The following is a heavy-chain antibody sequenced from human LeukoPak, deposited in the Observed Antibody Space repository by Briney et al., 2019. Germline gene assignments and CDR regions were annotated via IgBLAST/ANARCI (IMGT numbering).Heavy chain of an antibody. Sequence: GGSLRLSCAASGFTFSSYAMHWVRQAPGKGLEWVAVISYDGSNKYYADSVKGRFIISRDNSKNTLYLQMNSLRAEDTAVYYCARDLDLVVPAAILDYWGQGTLVTVSS. J-gene: IGHJ4*02. CDR1: GFTFSSYA. D-gene: IGHD2-2*01. CDR3: ARDLDLVVPAAILDY. V-gene: IGHV3-30*01. CDR2: ISYDGSNK.